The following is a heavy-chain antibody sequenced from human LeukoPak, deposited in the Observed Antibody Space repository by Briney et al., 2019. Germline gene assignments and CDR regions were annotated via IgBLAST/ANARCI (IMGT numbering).Heavy chain of an antibody. CDR3: ARAGRKYCSGGSCYYGMDV. J-gene: IGHJ6*02. Sequence: GGSLRLSCAASGFTFSSYGMHWVRQAPGKGLEWVAVIWYDGSNKYYADSVKGRFTISRDNSKNTLYLQMNSLRAEDTAVYYCARAGRKYCSGGSCYYGMDVWGQGTTVTVSS. CDR1: GFTFSSYG. CDR2: IWYDGSNK. V-gene: IGHV3-30*19. D-gene: IGHD2-15*01.